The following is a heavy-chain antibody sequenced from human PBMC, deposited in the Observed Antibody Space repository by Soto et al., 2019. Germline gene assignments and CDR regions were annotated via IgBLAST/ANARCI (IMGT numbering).Heavy chain of an antibody. J-gene: IGHJ6*02. Sequence: ASVKVSCKASGYTFTGYYMHWVRQAPGQGLEWMGWINPNSGGTNYAQKFQGRVTMTRDTSISTVYMELSRLRSDDTAVYYCATPNPYYYDSSGPNLYYYYGMDVWGQGTTVTVSS. CDR2: INPNSGGT. V-gene: IGHV1-2*02. CDR3: ATPNPYYYDSSGPNLYYYYGMDV. CDR1: GYTFTGYY. D-gene: IGHD3-22*01.